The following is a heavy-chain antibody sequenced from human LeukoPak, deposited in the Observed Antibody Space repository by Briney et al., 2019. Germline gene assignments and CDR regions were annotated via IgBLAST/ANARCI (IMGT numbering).Heavy chain of an antibody. CDR1: GGTFISYA. Sequence: GASVKVSCKASGGTFISYAISWVRQAPGQGLEWMGGIIPIFGTANYVQKFQGRVTITADESTSTAYMELSSLRSEDTAVYYCATDYYDSSGYYSFDYWGQGTLVTVSS. J-gene: IGHJ4*02. CDR2: IIPIFGTA. CDR3: ATDYYDSSGYYSFDY. D-gene: IGHD3-22*01. V-gene: IGHV1-69*13.